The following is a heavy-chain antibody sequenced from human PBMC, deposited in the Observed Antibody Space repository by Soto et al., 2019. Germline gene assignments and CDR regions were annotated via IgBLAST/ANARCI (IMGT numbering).Heavy chain of an antibody. Sequence: GGSLRLSCAASGFTFSSYAMSWVRQAPGKGLEWVSAISGSGGSTYYADSVKGRFTISRDNSKDTLYLQMNSLRAEDTAVYYCAKGYCSSTSCYRSYYYYGMDVWGQGTTVTVSS. CDR2: ISGSGGST. CDR3: AKGYCSSTSCYRSYYYYGMDV. D-gene: IGHD2-2*01. J-gene: IGHJ6*02. CDR1: GFTFSSYA. V-gene: IGHV3-23*01.